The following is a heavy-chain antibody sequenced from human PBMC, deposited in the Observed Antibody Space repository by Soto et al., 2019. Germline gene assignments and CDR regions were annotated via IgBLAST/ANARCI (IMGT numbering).Heavy chain of an antibody. V-gene: IGHV1-69*02. CDR2: IIPILGIA. J-gene: IGHJ6*02. D-gene: IGHD3-10*01. CDR1: GGTFSSYT. Sequence: QVQRVQSGAEVKKPGSSVKVSCKGSGGTFSSYTISWVRQAPGQGLEWMGRIIPILGIANYAQKFQGRVTITADKSTSTAYMELSSLRSEDTAVYYCASLMSSGYYYGMDVWGQGTTVTVSS. CDR3: ASLMSSGYYYGMDV.